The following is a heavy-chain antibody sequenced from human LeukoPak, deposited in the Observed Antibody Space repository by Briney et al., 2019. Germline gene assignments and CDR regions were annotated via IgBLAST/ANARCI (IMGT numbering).Heavy chain of an antibody. J-gene: IGHJ2*01. D-gene: IGHD1-26*01. CDR3: ARGIGGSHRYFDL. Sequence: SETLSLTCAVYHGSLLGYYWSWIRQPPGKGLEWIGEINHSAYTNYNPSRESRVTISVDTSKNQFSLKLSSVTAAGTAVYYCARGIGGSHRYFDLWGRGTHVTVSS. CDR1: HGSLLGYY. CDR2: INHSAYT. V-gene: IGHV4-34*01.